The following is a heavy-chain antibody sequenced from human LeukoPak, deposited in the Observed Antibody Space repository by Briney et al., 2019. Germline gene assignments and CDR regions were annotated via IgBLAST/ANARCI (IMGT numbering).Heavy chain of an antibody. V-gene: IGHV3-30*04. CDR3: AKSYYDSSGYRGDFGY. Sequence: SLRLSCAASGFTFSSYAMHWVRQAPGKGLEWVAVISYDGSNKYYADSVKGRFTISRDNSKNTLYLQMNSLRAEDTAVYYCAKSYYDSSGYRGDFGYRGQGTLVTVST. CDR2: ISYDGSNK. J-gene: IGHJ4*02. CDR1: GFTFSSYA. D-gene: IGHD3-22*01.